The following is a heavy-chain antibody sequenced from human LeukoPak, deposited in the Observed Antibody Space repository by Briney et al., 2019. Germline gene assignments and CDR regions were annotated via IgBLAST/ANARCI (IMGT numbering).Heavy chain of an antibody. CDR3: TRESGAFSPFGF. Sequence: SGTLSLTCGVSGGSIITTNWWSWVRRPPGKGLEWIGEVHLNGATNYNSSLESRVSMSIDKSKNQLSLKLSSVTAADTATYYCTRESGAFSPFGFWGQGTLVTVSS. CDR2: VHLNGAT. D-gene: IGHD1-26*01. V-gene: IGHV4-4*02. CDR1: GGSIITTNW. J-gene: IGHJ4*02.